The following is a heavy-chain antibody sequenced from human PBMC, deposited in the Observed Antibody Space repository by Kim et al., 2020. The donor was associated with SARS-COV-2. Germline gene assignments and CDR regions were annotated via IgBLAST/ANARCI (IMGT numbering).Heavy chain of an antibody. V-gene: IGHV3-74*01. Sequence: GGSLRLSCAASGFTFSHYYMFWVRQAPGKGLVWVSRISNDGGSTNYADSVKGRFTISRDNAKNTLYLQMNSLRAEDTAVYYCTRAPGGPTAFDMWGQGTMVTVSS. J-gene: IGHJ3*02. CDR2: ISNDGGST. D-gene: IGHD3-16*01. CDR3: TRAPGGPTAFDM. CDR1: GFTFSHYY.